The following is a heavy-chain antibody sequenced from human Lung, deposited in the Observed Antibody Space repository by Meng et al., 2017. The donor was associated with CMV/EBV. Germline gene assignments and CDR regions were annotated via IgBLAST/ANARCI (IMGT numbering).Heavy chain of an antibody. V-gene: IGHV3-23*03. CDR1: GFTFSNYT. CDR2: IYSGGSRT. D-gene: IGHD2-15*01. Sequence: GESLKISCAASGFTFSNYTMSWVRQAPGKGLEWVSVIYSGGSRTYYADSVRGRFTISRDNSKNTVYVQMNSLRAEDTAVYYCAKGYIRSLGYFDYWGQGTLVTVSS. CDR3: AKGYIRSLGYFDY. J-gene: IGHJ4*02.